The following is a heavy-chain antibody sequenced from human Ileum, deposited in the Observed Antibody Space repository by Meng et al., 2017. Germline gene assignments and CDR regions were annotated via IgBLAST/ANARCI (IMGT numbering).Heavy chain of an antibody. CDR2: ISSSGSTQ. CDR1: GLTFNNAW. D-gene: IGHD3-22*01. J-gene: IGHJ4*02. V-gene: IGHV3-11*04. Sequence: GGSLRLSCAVSGLTFNNAWMSWVRQAPGKGLEWVSFISSSGSTQMYADSIKGRFTISRDNAKNSLYLQMNSLRAEDTAVYYCVRTFSGYSPLYWGQGTLVTVSS. CDR3: VRTFSGYSPLY.